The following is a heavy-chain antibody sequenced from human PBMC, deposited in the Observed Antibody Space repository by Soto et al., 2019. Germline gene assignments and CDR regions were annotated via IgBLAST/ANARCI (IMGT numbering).Heavy chain of an antibody. CDR3: ARGRYSPHYYYYYYGMDV. Sequence: SETLSLTCAVYGGSFSGYYWSWIRQPPGKGLEWIGEINHSGSTNYNPSLKSRVTIPVDTSKNQFSLKLSSVTAADTAVYYCARGRYSPHYYYYYYGMDVWGQGTTVAVSS. CDR1: GGSFSGYY. D-gene: IGHD1-1*01. V-gene: IGHV4-34*01. J-gene: IGHJ6*02. CDR2: INHSGST.